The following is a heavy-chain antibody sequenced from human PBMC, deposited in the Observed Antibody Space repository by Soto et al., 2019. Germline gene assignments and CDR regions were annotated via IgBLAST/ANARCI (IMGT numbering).Heavy chain of an antibody. CDR2: IYYSGST. CDR1: GGSISSYY. V-gene: IGHV4-59*01. D-gene: IGHD2-15*01. Sequence: SETLSLTCTVSGGSISSYYWSWIRQPPGKELEWIRYIYYSGSTNYNPSLKSRVTISVDTSKNQFSLKLSSVTAADTAVYYCARANGGNCFDYWGQGTLVTFSS. J-gene: IGHJ4*02. CDR3: ARANGGNCFDY.